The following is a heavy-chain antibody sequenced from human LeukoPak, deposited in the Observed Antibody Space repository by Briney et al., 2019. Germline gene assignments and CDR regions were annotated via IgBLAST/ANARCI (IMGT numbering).Heavy chain of an antibody. V-gene: IGHV4-30-4*01. CDR3: ARIQYSSSSPFDY. CDR2: IYYSGST. D-gene: IGHD6-6*01. J-gene: IGHJ4*02. CDR1: GGSISSGDYS. Sequence: SETLSLTCTVSGGSISSGDYSWSWIRQPPGKGLEWIGDIYYSGSTYYNPSLKSRVTISVDTSKNHFSLKLSSVTAADTAVYYCARIQYSSSSPFDYWGQGTLVTVSS.